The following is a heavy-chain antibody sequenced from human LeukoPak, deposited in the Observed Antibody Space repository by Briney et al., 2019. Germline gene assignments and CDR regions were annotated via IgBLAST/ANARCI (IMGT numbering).Heavy chain of an antibody. Sequence: GGSLRLSCAASGFTFSSYAMSWVRQAPGKGLEWVSAISSSVGNTYYADSVKGRFNISRDNSKNTLYLQMNSLRVEDTAVYYCARVLLRYFDWLVSFDYWGQGTLVTASS. CDR2: ISSSVGNT. V-gene: IGHV3-23*01. CDR3: ARVLLRYFDWLVSFDY. CDR1: GFTFSSYA. D-gene: IGHD3-9*01. J-gene: IGHJ4*02.